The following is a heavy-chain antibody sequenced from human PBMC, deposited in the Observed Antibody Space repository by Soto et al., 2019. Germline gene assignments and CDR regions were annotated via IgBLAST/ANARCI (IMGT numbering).Heavy chain of an antibody. J-gene: IGHJ4*02. V-gene: IGHV3-21*01. CDR3: ARDAGIVGATRDY. CDR1: GFTFSSYS. Sequence: GGSLRLSCAASGFTFSSYSMNWVRQTPGKGLEWVSSISSSSSYIYYADSVKGRFTISRDNAKNSLYLQMNSLRAEDTAAYYCARDAGIVGATRDYWGQGTLVTVSS. CDR2: ISSSSSYI. D-gene: IGHD1-26*01.